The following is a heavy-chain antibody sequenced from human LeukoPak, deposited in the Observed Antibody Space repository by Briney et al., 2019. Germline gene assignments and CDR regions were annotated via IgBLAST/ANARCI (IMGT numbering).Heavy chain of an antibody. V-gene: IGHV3-48*03. Sequence: GGSLRLSCAASGFTFSSDEMNWVRQAPGKGLEWVSYTSSSGYPIYYADSVKGRFTISRDNAKNSLYLQMNSLRDEDTALYYCARSGNYDCWGQGTLVTVSS. J-gene: IGHJ4*02. CDR1: GFTFSSDE. CDR2: TSSSGYPI. CDR3: ARSGNYDC. D-gene: IGHD1-1*01.